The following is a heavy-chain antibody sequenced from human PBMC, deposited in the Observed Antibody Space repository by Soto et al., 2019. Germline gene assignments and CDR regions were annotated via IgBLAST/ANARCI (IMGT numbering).Heavy chain of an antibody. D-gene: IGHD2-21*02. Sequence: QVQLVQSGAEVKKPGASVKVSCKASGYTLTGYYMHWVRQAPGQGLEWLGWTNPNSGGTNYARKFQGRVTLTRDTAISTAYMDLTRLRSDDTAVYYCARGRVVTAASDAFDIWGQGTMVTVSS. CDR3: ARGRVVTAASDAFDI. J-gene: IGHJ3*02. CDR1: GYTLTGYY. CDR2: TNPNSGGT. V-gene: IGHV1-2*02.